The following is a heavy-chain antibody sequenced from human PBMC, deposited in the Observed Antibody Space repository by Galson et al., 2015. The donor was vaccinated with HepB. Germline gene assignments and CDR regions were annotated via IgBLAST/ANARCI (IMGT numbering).Heavy chain of an antibody. CDR1: GVTIPSYS. CDR3: ARNPASYDYYNMDV. D-gene: IGHD6-25*01. Sequence: SLRLSCAASGVTIPSYSMNWVRKAPGKGLEWLAYISAGSTTIYYADSVKGRFTISRDNAKNFLYLHMNSLRGEDTGIYYCARNPASYDYYNMDVWGQGTTVTVSS. CDR2: ISAGSTTI. V-gene: IGHV3-48*01. J-gene: IGHJ6*02.